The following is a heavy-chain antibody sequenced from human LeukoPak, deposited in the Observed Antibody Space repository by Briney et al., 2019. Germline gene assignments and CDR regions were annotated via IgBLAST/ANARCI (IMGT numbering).Heavy chain of an antibody. CDR2: IKQDGSEK. CDR1: GFTFSSYW. V-gene: IGHV3-7*01. J-gene: IGHJ6*03. D-gene: IGHD1-26*01. CDR3: AKDDSGSYYPYYYYMDV. Sequence: GGSLRLSCAASGFTFSSYWMSWVRQAPGKGLEWVANIKQDGSEKYYVDSVKGRFTISRDNAKNSLYLQMNSLRAEDTAVYYCAKDDSGSYYPYYYYMDVWGKGTTVTISS.